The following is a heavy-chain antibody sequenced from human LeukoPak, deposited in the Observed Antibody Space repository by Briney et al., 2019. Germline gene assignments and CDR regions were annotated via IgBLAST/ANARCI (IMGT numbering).Heavy chain of an antibody. CDR2: ITGSSSTT. J-gene: IGHJ3*02. CDR3: AKIFRGYSCGVENAFDI. D-gene: IGHD5-18*01. CDR1: GFTFSTFA. V-gene: IGHV3-23*01. Sequence: GGSLRLSCAGSGFTFSTFAMTWVRRAPGKGLEWLSSITGSSSTTYYADSVKGRFSISRDNSKNTLYLQMNSLRAEDTAVYYCAKIFRGYSCGVENAFDIWGQGTMVTVSS.